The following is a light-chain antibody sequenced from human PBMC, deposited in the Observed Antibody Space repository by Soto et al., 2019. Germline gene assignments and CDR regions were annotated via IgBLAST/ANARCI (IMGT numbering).Light chain of an antibody. CDR1: NIGSKS. J-gene: IGLJ3*02. Sequence: SYELTQSPSVSVAPGQTARITCGGNNIGSKSVHWYQQRPGQAPVAVVYDDSDRPSGIPERFSGSNSGNKATLTISRVEAWDEADFYCQVWDSRSEHWVFGGGTQLTVL. V-gene: IGLV3-21*02. CDR2: DDS. CDR3: QVWDSRSEHWV.